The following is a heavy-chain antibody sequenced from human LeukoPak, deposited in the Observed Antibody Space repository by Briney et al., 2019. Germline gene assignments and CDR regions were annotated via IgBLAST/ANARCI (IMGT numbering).Heavy chain of an antibody. D-gene: IGHD3-3*01. V-gene: IGHV3-30-3*01. CDR3: ARALVFGVVIPGPGDY. Sequence: GGSLGLSCAASGFTFSSYAMHWVRQAPGKGLEWVAVISYDGSNKYYADSVKGRFTISRDNSKNTLYLQMNSLRAEDTAVYYCARALVFGVVIPGPGDYWGQGTLVTVSS. CDR2: ISYDGSNK. CDR1: GFTFSSYA. J-gene: IGHJ4*02.